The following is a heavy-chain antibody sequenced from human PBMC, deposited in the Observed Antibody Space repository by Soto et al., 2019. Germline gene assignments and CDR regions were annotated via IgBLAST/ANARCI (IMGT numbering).Heavy chain of an antibody. Sequence: QVQVVQSGDEVKETGASVRVSCKTSGYSFTAYGISWVRQAAGQGLEWMGWISCYNGKTKYAQKVQGRVTMTTDTSTSTASMEVRRMRSDDTAIYYCARGAPPPELRCLEWHNYDYNGMDVWGQGTTVPVSS. CDR2: ISCYNGKT. V-gene: IGHV1-18*01. CDR3: ARGAPPPELRCLEWHNYDYNGMDV. D-gene: IGHD3-3*01. CDR1: GYSFTAYG. J-gene: IGHJ6*02.